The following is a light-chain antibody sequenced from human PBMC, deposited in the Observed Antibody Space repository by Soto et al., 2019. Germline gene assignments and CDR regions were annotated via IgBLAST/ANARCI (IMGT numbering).Light chain of an antibody. Sequence: QSALTQPASVSGSPGQSITLSCTGTSSDVGGYNYVSWYQQDPGKAPKLMIYEVSNRPSGVSNRFSGSKSGNTASLTISGLQSEDEADYYCFSYTSSGTLVFGGGTKLTVL. CDR2: EVS. CDR3: FSYTSSGTLV. J-gene: IGLJ2*01. CDR1: SSDVGGYNY. V-gene: IGLV2-14*01.